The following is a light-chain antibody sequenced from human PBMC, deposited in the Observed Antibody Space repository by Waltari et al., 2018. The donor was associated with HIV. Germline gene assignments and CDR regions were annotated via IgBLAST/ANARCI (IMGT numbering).Light chain of an antibody. CDR1: QVISSH. J-gene: IGKJ4*01. V-gene: IGKV1-9*01. CDR3: QQFNSYPLT. Sequence: DIQLTQSPSFLSASVGDRVTITCRASQVISSHLAWYQQKPGKAPILLIYAASTLQSGVPSRFRGSGSGTEFTLTISSLQPEDFATYYCQQFNSYPLTFGGGTKVEIK. CDR2: AAS.